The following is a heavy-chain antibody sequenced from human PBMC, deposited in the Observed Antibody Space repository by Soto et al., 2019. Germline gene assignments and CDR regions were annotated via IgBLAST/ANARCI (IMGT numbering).Heavy chain of an antibody. V-gene: IGHV5-51*01. CDR2: IFPIDSDT. D-gene: IGHD2-21*02. Sequence: GESLKISCKGSGYTFTRNWIGWVRQMPGKGLEWMGIIFPIDSDTRYSPSSQGQVTISADNSISTAYLQWSSLKASDTAIYYCATPGGRDFNAFAVWGQGTMVPVSS. CDR1: GYTFTRNW. CDR3: ATPGGRDFNAFAV. J-gene: IGHJ3*01.